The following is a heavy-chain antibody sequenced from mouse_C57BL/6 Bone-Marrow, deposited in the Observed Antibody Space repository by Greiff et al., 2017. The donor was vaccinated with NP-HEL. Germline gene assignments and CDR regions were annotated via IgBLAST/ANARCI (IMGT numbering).Heavy chain of an antibody. CDR1: GYSFTGYY. CDR3: ARWMAWFAY. V-gene: IGHV1-42*01. CDR2: INPSTGGT. D-gene: IGHD2-3*01. J-gene: IGHJ3*01. Sequence: QLQQSGPELVKPGASVKISCKASGYSFTGYYMNWVKQSPEKSLEWIGEINPSTGGTTYNQKFKAKATLTVDKSSSTAYMQLKSLTSEDSAVYYCARWMAWFAYWGQGTLVTVSA.